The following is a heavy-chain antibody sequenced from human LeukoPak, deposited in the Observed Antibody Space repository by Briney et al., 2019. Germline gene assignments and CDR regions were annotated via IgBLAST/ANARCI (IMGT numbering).Heavy chain of an antibody. CDR3: ASIPYSSSSTRNDY. Sequence: SVKVSCKASGGTFSSYAISWVRQAPGQGLEWMGRIIPIFGTANYAQKFQGRVTITTDESTSTVYMELSSLRSEDTAVYYCASIPYSSSSTRNDYWGQGTLVTVSS. D-gene: IGHD6-6*01. CDR2: IIPIFGTA. CDR1: GGTFSSYA. V-gene: IGHV1-69*05. J-gene: IGHJ4*02.